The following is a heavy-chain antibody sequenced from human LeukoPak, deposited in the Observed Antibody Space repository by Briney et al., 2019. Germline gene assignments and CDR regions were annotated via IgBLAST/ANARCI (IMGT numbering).Heavy chain of an antibody. CDR1: GFTFSTYW. CDR3: ASASSHRIAAGGDY. V-gene: IGHV3-74*01. J-gene: IGHJ4*02. D-gene: IGHD6-13*01. CDR2: INGDGGSR. Sequence: QAGGSLRLSCAPSGFTFSTYWMHWVRQAPGKGLVWVSRINGDGGSRNYADSVKGRFTISRDNAKNTVYLQVNSLRAEDTAVYYCASASSHRIAAGGDYWGQGTLVTVSS.